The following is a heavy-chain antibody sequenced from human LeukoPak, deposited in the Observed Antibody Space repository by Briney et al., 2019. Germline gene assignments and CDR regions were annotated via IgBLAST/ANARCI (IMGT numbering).Heavy chain of an antibody. CDR3: GGGGLMGVDY. CDR2: IKEDGTEK. V-gene: IGHV3-7*04. J-gene: IGHJ4*02. D-gene: IGHD3-16*01. Sequence: PGGSLRLSCAASGFTFSSYWMSWVRQAPGKGLEWVANIKEDGTEKYYVDSVKGRFTISRDNAKNSLNLQMNSLRVEDTAVYYCGGGGLMGVDYWGQGTLVTVSS. CDR1: GFTFSSYW.